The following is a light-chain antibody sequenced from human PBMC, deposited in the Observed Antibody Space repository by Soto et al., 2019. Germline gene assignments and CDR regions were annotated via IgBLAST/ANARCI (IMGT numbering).Light chain of an antibody. CDR2: AAS. CDR3: QQLSNYPIT. V-gene: IGKV1-9*01. CDR1: QGISSY. J-gene: IGKJ5*01. Sequence: DIQVTQSPPTLSASVGDRFTITFRSSQGISSYLAWYQQKPGKAPKLLIYAASTLQSGVPSRFSGSGSGTEFTLTISSLQPEDFATYYCQQLSNYPITFGQGTRLEI.